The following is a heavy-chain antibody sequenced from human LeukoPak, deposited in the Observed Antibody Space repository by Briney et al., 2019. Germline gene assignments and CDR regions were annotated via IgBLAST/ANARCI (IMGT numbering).Heavy chain of an antibody. CDR1: GGSISSSSYY. J-gene: IGHJ6*03. V-gene: IGHV4-39*07. CDR3: ARDTNILYYYGSGSYYPLSGYYYYMDV. CDR2: IYYSGST. D-gene: IGHD3-10*01. Sequence: SSETLSLTCTVSGGSISSSSYYWGWIRQPPGKGLEWIGSIYYSGSTYYNPSLKSRVTMSVDTSKNQFSLKLSSVTAADTAVYYCARDTNILYYYGSGSYYPLSGYYYYMDVWGTGTTVTISS.